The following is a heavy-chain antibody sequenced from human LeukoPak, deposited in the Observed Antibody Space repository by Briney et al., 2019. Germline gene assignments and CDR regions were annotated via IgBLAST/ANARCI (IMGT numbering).Heavy chain of an antibody. Sequence: SETRLLTCAVSGGSLSSYYWSWIRQPPGKGLEWIGYIYYDGSTNYNPSLKSRVSISVDTSKNQFSLKLSSVTAADTAVYYCARGSGSGNWYFDLWGRSTRVTVFS. CDR2: IYYDGST. J-gene: IGHJ2*01. CDR1: GGSLSSYY. CDR3: ARGSGSGNWYFDL. V-gene: IGHV4-59*01. D-gene: IGHD2-15*01.